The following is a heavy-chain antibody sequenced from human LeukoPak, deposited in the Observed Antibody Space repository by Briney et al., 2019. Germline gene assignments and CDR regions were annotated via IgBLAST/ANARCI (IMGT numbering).Heavy chain of an antibody. CDR1: GCTFSSYG. Sequence: GGSLRRSCAASGCTFSSYGMHWVRQAPGKELEWVAVIWYDGSNKYYADSAKGRFTISRDNSKNTLYLQMNSLRAEDTAVYYCAREPLELGFDYWGQGTLVTVSS. D-gene: IGHD1-7*01. J-gene: IGHJ4*02. CDR3: AREPLELGFDY. V-gene: IGHV3-33*01. CDR2: IWYDGSNK.